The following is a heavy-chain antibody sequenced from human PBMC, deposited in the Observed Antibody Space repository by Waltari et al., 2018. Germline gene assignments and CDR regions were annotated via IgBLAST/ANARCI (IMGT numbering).Heavy chain of an antibody. V-gene: IGHV1-69*14. CDR2: ILPIFGTA. Sequence: QVQLVQSGAEVKKTGSSVKVSCKASGGTFSSYAISWVHQAPGKGLEWMGVILPIFGTANYAQKFQGRVTITADKSTSTAYMELSSLRSEDTAVYYCARSAAGQWLVRRGHYDAFDIWGQGTMVTVSS. D-gene: IGHD6-19*01. CDR1: GGTFSSYA. J-gene: IGHJ3*02. CDR3: ARSAAGQWLVRRGHYDAFDI.